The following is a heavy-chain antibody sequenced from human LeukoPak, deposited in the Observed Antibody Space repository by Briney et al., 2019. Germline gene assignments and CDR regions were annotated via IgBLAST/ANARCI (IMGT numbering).Heavy chain of an antibody. CDR3: ARGSLWFDP. V-gene: IGHV3-30-3*01. Sequence: GGSLRLSCAASGFTFSSYAMHWVRQAPGKGLEWVAVISYDGSNKYYADSVKGRFTISRDNSKNTLYLQMNSLRAEDTAVYYCARGSLWFDPWGQGTLVTVSS. J-gene: IGHJ5*02. CDR2: ISYDGSNK. CDR1: GFTFSSYA. D-gene: IGHD3-10*01.